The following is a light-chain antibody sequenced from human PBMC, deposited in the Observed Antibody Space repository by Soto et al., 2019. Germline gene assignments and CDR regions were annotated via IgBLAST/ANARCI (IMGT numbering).Light chain of an antibody. CDR2: EGI. CDR1: SSTVGGFNV. Sequence: QSVLTQPASVSGSPGQSITISCTGTSSTVGGFNVVSWHQQHPGKAPKVIIYEGIKRPSGVSNRFSGSNSVSTASLTISGLQAEDEADYYCCSYVSATTYVFGAGTKLTVL. J-gene: IGLJ1*01. V-gene: IGLV2-23*01. CDR3: CSYVSATTYV.